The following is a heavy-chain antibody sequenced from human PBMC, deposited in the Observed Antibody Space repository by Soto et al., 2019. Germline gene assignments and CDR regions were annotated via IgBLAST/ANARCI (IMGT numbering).Heavy chain of an antibody. J-gene: IGHJ6*01. D-gene: IGHD2-2*01. CDR3: ARTRRAYYYYYGMDV. Sequence: SGPTLVNPTQTLTLTFTFSGFSLSTSGRCVSWIRQPPGRALEWLALIDWDDDKFYSTSLKARLTISKDTSKNQVVLTMTNMDPVDTATYYCARTRRAYYYYYGMDVWGQGTTVTVSS. V-gene: IGHV2-70*12. CDR2: IDWDDDK. CDR1: GFSLSTSGRC.